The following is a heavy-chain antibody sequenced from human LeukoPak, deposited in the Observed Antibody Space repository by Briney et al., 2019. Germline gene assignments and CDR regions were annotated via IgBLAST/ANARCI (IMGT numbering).Heavy chain of an antibody. D-gene: IGHD3-10*01. CDR1: GCSISSGSYY. CDR3: ARAFLWFGGEFDY. J-gene: IGHJ4*02. CDR2: IYTSGST. V-gene: IGHV4-61*02. Sequence: PSQTLSLTCTVSGCSISSGSYYWSWIRPPAGKGLEWIGRIYTSGSTNYNPSLRRRVTISVDTSKNQFSLKLSSVTAADTAVYYCARAFLWFGGEFDYWGQGTLVTVSS.